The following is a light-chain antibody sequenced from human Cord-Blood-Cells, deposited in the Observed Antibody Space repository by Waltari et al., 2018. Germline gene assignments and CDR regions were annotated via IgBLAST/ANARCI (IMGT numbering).Light chain of an antibody. CDR2: DAS. CDR1: QGISSA. CDR3: QQFNSYPQT. J-gene: IGKJ1*01. Sequence: AIQLTQSPSSLSASVGDRVTLTCRASQGISSALAWYQQKPGKAPKLLIYDASSLESGVPSRCSGSGSGTDFTLTISSLQPEDVATYYCQQFNSYPQTFGQGTKVEIK. V-gene: IGKV1-13*02.